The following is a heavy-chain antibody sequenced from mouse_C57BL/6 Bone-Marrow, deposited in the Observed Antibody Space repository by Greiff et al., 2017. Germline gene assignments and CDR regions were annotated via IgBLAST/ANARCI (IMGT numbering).Heavy chain of an antibody. J-gene: IGHJ3*01. CDR1: GFTFSDYG. CDR3: ARRGGNSWFAY. CDR2: ISNLAYSI. Sequence: EVKLMESGGGLVQPGGSLTLSCAASGFTFSDYGMAWVRQAPRKGPEWVAFISNLAYSIYYADTVTGRFTISRENAKNTLYLEMSSLRSEDTAMYYCARRGGNSWFAYWGQGTLVTVSA. V-gene: IGHV5-15*01. D-gene: IGHD2-1*01.